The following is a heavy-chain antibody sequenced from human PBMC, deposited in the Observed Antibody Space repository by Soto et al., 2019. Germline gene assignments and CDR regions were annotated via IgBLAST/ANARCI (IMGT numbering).Heavy chain of an antibody. CDR3: ARGGDDYYGLDV. CDR2: ISAFNGQT. D-gene: IGHD3-16*01. J-gene: IGHJ6*02. V-gene: IGHV1-18*01. Sequence: QVQLVQSGDEVKKPGASVKVSCRASGYTFTSYGVSWVRQAPGQGLEWMGWISAFNGQTNYIQKFQGRVTLTTEASTSTAYMELRCMRSDDTAVYYCARGGDDYYGLDVWGQGTTVTVSS. CDR1: GYTFTSYG.